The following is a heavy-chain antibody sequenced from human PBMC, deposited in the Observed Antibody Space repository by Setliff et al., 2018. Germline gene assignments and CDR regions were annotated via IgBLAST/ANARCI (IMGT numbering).Heavy chain of an antibody. CDR2: MYHSGST. CDR3: AIPSGGYYYDSSGYFRGAWYMDV. CDR1: SYSISSDYY. J-gene: IGHJ6*03. V-gene: IGHV4-38-2*01. D-gene: IGHD3-22*01. Sequence: SETLSLTCAVSSYSISSDYYWGWIRQPPGKGLEWIGSMYHSGSTYYNPSLKSRVTISVDTSKNQFSLKLNYVTAADTAVYYCAIPSGGYYYDSSGYFRGAWYMDVWGKGTTVTVSS.